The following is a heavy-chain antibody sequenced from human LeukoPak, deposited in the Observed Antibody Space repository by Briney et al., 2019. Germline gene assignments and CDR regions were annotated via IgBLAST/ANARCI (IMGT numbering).Heavy chain of an antibody. CDR2: FYHSENT. CDR3: ARGSYYYDSSGYYSLKYYYYMDV. CDR1: GGSIISSDYY. V-gene: IGHV4-30-2*02. Sequence: SQTLSLTCTVSGGSIISSDYYWSWIRQPPGKGLEWIGYFYHSENTYYNPSLKSRVTISVDRSKNQFSLKLRSMTAADTAVYYCARGSYYYDSSGYYSLKYYYYMDVWGKGTTVTVSS. D-gene: IGHD3-22*01. J-gene: IGHJ6*03.